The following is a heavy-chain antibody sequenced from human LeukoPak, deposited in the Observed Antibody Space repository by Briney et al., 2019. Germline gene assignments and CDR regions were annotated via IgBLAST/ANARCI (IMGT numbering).Heavy chain of an antibody. J-gene: IGHJ4*02. CDR1: GFTFSKYW. Sequence: GGSLRLSCAASGFTFSKYWMLWVRQAPGKGLESVSRINTDGTVTTYADSVKGRFTVSRDNADNTMFLQMNSVRDEDTGLYYCATKQWLAPPPDSWGQGTPVTVSS. CDR2: INTDGTVT. D-gene: IGHD6-19*01. V-gene: IGHV3-74*01. CDR3: ATKQWLAPPPDS.